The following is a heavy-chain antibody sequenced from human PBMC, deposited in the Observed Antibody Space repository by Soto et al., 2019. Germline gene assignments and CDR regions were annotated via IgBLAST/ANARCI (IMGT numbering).Heavy chain of an antibody. Sequence: GASVKVSCKVSGYTLTELSMHWVRQAPGKGLEWMGGFDPEDGEIIYAQKFQGRVTMTEDTSTDTAYMELSSLRSEDTAVYYCATDPFGAAAGPPSDYWGQGTLVTVSS. D-gene: IGHD6-13*01. J-gene: IGHJ4*02. CDR2: FDPEDGEI. V-gene: IGHV1-24*01. CDR1: GYTLTELS. CDR3: ATDPFGAAAGPPSDY.